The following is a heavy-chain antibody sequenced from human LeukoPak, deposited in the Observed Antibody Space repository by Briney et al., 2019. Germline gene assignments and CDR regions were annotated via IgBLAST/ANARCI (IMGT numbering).Heavy chain of an antibody. Sequence: SETLSLTCAVSGGSISSGGYSWSWIRQPPGKGLEWIGYIYHSGSTYYNPSLKSRVTISVDRSKNQFSLKLSSVTAADTAVYYCASSRYCSSTSCYTVDWFDPWGQGTLVTVSS. CDR2: IYHSGST. V-gene: IGHV4-30-2*01. J-gene: IGHJ5*02. CDR1: GGSISSGGYS. D-gene: IGHD2-2*02. CDR3: ASSRYCSSTSCYTVDWFDP.